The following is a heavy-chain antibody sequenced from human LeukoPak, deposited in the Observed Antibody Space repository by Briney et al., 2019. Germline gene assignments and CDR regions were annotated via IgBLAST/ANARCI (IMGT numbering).Heavy chain of an antibody. CDR2: ISGSGGST. J-gene: IGHJ4*02. Sequence: PGGSLRLSCAASGFTFSSYAMSWVRQAPGKGREWVSAISGSGGSTYYADSVKGRFTISRDNSKNTLYLQMNSLRAEDTAVYYCAKDVVVVADIQHFDYWGQGTLVTVSS. D-gene: IGHD2-15*01. V-gene: IGHV3-23*01. CDR3: AKDVVVVADIQHFDY. CDR1: GFTFSSYA.